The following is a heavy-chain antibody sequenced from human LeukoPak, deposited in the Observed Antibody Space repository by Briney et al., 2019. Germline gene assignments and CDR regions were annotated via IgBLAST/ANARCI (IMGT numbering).Heavy chain of an antibody. CDR3: ARGFGVIRRS. Sequence: PGGSLRLSCAASGFSVRDYAMHWVRQAPGKGLEWVAVMSYEETYKNYAEAVKGRFTISRDDSKNTLFLQMSSLRPEDTAVYYCARGFGVIRRSWGQGTLVSVSS. D-gene: IGHD3-3*01. J-gene: IGHJ5*02. CDR2: MSYEETYK. V-gene: IGHV3-30-3*01. CDR1: GFSVRDYA.